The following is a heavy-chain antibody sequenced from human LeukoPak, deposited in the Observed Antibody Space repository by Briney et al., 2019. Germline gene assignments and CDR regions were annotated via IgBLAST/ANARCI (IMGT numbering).Heavy chain of an antibody. V-gene: IGHV3-23*01. D-gene: IGHD2-2*01. CDR2: ISGSGAST. CDR1: GFTFSSYA. Sequence: GGSLRISCAASGFTFSSYAMTWVRQAPGKGLEWVSAISGSGASTYYADSVKGRFTISRDNSKSTLYLQTNSLRAEDTAVYYCVGSTIWGQGTLVTVSS. J-gene: IGHJ4*02. CDR3: VGSTI.